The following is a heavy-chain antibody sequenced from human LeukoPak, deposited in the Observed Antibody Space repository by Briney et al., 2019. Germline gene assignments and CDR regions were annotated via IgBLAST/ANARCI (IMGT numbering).Heavy chain of an antibody. CDR1: GFTFSDYY. V-gene: IGHV3-11*01. CDR3: ARDAVATIYYYYGMDV. Sequence: GGSLRLSCAASGFTFSDYYMSWLRQAPGKGLEWVSYISSSGSTIYYADSVKGRFTISRDNAKNSLYLQMNSLRAEDTAVYYCARDAVATIYYYYGMDVWGQGTTVTVSS. D-gene: IGHD5-12*01. J-gene: IGHJ6*02. CDR2: ISSSGSTI.